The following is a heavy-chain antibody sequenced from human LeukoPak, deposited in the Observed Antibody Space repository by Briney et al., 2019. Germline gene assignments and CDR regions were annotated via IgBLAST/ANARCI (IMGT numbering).Heavy chain of an antibody. CDR1: GFTFSSYS. CDR2: ISSSGSTI. Sequence: GGSLRLSCAASGFTFSSYSMYWVRQAPGKGLEWLSYISSSGSTIYHADSVKGRFTISRDNAKNSLYLQMNSLRADDTAVYYCARVERSWFDPWGQGTLVTVSS. D-gene: IGHD3-3*01. J-gene: IGHJ5*02. CDR3: ARVERSWFDP. V-gene: IGHV3-48*04.